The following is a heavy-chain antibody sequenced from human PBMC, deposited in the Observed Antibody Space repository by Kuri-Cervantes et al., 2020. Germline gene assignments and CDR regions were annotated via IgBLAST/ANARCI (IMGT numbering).Heavy chain of an antibody. Sequence: ASVKVSCKASGGTFSSYTISWVRQAPGQGLEWMGWMNPNSGNTGYAQKFQGRVTMTRNTSMSTAYMKLSSLRSEDTAVYYCARVRMYYDFWSVYYTPVWSDPWGQGTLVTVSS. V-gene: IGHV1-8*02. J-gene: IGHJ5*02. CDR1: GGTFSSYT. CDR3: ARVRMYYDFWSVYYTPVWSDP. CDR2: MNPNSGNT. D-gene: IGHD3-3*01.